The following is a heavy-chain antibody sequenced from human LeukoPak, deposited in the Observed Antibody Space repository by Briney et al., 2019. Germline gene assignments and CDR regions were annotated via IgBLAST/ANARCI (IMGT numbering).Heavy chain of an antibody. Sequence: GGSLRLSCAASGFIFKNAFMHWVRQAPGQGLEWVGRIKSESDGGSIDYAAPVRGRFIISRDDSKNTLYLQMNSLRAEDTAVYYCAELGITMIGGVWGKGTTVTISS. J-gene: IGHJ6*04. CDR2: IKSESDGGSI. D-gene: IGHD3-10*02. CDR1: GFIFKNAF. V-gene: IGHV3-15*01. CDR3: AELGITMIGGV.